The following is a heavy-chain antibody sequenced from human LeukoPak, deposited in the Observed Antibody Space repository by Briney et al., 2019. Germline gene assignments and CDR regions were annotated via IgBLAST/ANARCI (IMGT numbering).Heavy chain of an antibody. J-gene: IGHJ4*02. CDR1: GFTVSSNY. V-gene: IGHV3-30*18. CDR3: AKVSSGWYGRYYFDY. CDR2: ISYHGINE. D-gene: IGHD6-19*01. Sequence: GGSLRLSCAASGFTVSSNYMSWVRQAPGKGLEWMAVISYHGINEYYADSVKGRFTISRDNSKNTLYLQMNSLRAKDTAVYYCAKVSSGWYGRYYFDYWGQGTLVTVSS.